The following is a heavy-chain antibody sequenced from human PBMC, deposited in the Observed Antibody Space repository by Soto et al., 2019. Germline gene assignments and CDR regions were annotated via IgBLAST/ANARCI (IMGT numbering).Heavy chain of an antibody. V-gene: IGHV4-34*01. CDR1: GGSFSGYY. CDR3: ASPQGWYSPRLGDWFDP. Sequence: SETLSLTCAVYGGSFSGYYWSWIRQPPGKGLEWIGEINHSGNTNYNPSLKSRVTISVDTSKNQFSLKLSSVTAADTAVYYCASPQGWYSPRLGDWFDPWGQGTLVTVSS. CDR2: INHSGNT. J-gene: IGHJ5*02. D-gene: IGHD6-19*01.